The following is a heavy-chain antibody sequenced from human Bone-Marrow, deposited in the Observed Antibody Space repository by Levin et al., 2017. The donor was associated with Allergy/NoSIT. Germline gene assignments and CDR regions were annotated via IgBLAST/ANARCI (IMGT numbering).Heavy chain of an antibody. Sequence: GESLKISCAASGFIFDQHGMSWVRQAPGKGLEWVSGINWNGDSIDYADSVKGRFTISRDNGRNSLYLQMNGLRAADAALYYCARVRQAGYYESTGSYRVTLWYFDLWGRGTLVTVSS. D-gene: IGHD3-22*01. J-gene: IGHJ2*01. CDR1: GFIFDQHG. V-gene: IGHV3-20*04. CDR2: INWNGDSI. CDR3: ARVRQAGYYESTGSYRVTLWYFDL.